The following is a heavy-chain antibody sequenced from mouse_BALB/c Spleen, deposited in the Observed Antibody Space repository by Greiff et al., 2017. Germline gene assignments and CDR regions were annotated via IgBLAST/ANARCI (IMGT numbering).Heavy chain of an antibody. V-gene: IGHV1S81*02. J-gene: IGHJ4*01. CDR1: GYTFTSYW. CDR3: ARDPYYRYDNAMDY. D-gene: IGHD2-14*01. Sequence: QVQLQQPGAELVKPGASVKLSCKASGYTFTSYWMHWVKQRPGQGLEWIGEINPSNGRTNYTEKFKSKATLTVDKSSSTAYMQLSSLTSEDSAVYYCARDPYYRYDNAMDYWGQGTSVTVSS. CDR2: INPSNGRT.